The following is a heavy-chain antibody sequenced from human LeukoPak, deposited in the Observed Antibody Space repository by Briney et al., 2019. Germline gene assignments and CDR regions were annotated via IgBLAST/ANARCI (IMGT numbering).Heavy chain of an antibody. Sequence: ASVSVSCTASGYTFTSYYMHWVRQAPGQGLEWMGIINPSGGSTSYAQKFQGRVTMTRDTSTSTVYMELSSLRSEDTAVYYCARLKRCSGGSCYSFGKNWFDPWGQGTLVTVSS. V-gene: IGHV1-46*01. D-gene: IGHD2-15*01. J-gene: IGHJ5*02. CDR3: ARLKRCSGGSCYSFGKNWFDP. CDR2: INPSGGST. CDR1: GYTFTSYY.